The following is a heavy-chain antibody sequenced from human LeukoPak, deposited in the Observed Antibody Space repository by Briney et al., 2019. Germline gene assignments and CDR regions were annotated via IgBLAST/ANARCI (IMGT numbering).Heavy chain of an antibody. J-gene: IGHJ1*01. CDR1: GGTFSSYA. CDR2: IIPIFGTA. D-gene: IGHD2-2*01. Sequence: AASVKVSCKASGGTFSSYAISWVRQAPGQGLEWMGGIIPIFGTANYAQKFQGRVTITADESTSTAYMELSSLRSEETAVYYCARLLLGYCSSTSCSFQYFQHWGQGTLVTVSS. V-gene: IGHV1-69*13. CDR3: ARLLLGYCSSTSCSFQYFQH.